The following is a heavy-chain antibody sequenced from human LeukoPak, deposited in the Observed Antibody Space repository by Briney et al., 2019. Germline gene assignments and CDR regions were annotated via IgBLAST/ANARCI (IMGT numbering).Heavy chain of an antibody. D-gene: IGHD2-15*01. CDR1: GVSISSGGYS. J-gene: IGHJ5*02. CDR3: ARDRVLGYCSGGSCYSGWFDP. Sequence: SETLSLTCAVSGVSISSGGYSWSWIRQPPGKGLEWIGYIYHSGGTYYNPSLKSRVTISVDRSKNQFSLKLSSVTAADTAVYYCARDRVLGYCSGGSCYSGWFDPWGQGTLVTVSS. CDR2: IYHSGGT. V-gene: IGHV4-30-2*01.